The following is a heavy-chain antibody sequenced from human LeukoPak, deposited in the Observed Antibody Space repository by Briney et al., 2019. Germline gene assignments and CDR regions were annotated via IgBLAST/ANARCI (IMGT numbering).Heavy chain of an antibody. CDR3: AGERYCSGGSCYFKAPYFDY. V-gene: IGHV4-39*07. J-gene: IGHJ4*02. CDR1: GASISTSSDY. D-gene: IGHD2-15*01. Sequence: PSETLSLTCTVSGASISTSSDYWGWIRQPPGKGLEWIASIYYSATTYYNPSLVSRVTISTDASKNQFSLKLSSVSAADTGVYYCAGERYCSGGSCYFKAPYFDYWGQGTLVTVSS. CDR2: IYYSATT.